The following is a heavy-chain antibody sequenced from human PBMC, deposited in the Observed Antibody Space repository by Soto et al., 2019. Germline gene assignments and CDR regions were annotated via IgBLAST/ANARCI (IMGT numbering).Heavy chain of an antibody. CDR3: GRQGDSSGLIDY. CDR1: GYDFSTYW. D-gene: IGHD6-19*01. J-gene: IGHJ4*02. Sequence: HGESLKISCKVYGYDFSTYWIGWVRQMPGKGLEWMGIIYPYDSDTRYSPSFRGQVTISADKSISTAYLQWSSLKASDTAVYYCGRQGDSSGLIDYWGQGIQVTVSS. CDR2: IYPYDSDT. V-gene: IGHV5-51*01.